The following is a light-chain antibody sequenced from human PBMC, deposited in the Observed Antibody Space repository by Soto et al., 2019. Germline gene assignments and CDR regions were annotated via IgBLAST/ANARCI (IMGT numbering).Light chain of an antibody. V-gene: IGKV3-20*01. CDR1: QSVSSSY. Sequence: EIVLTQSPGTLCLSPGERATLSCRASQSVSSSYLAWYQQKPGQAPRLLIYGASSRATGIPDRFSGSGSGTDFTLTISRLATEDFAVYYWQQYGSSPLTFGQGTKVEIK. CDR3: QQYGSSPLT. CDR2: GAS. J-gene: IGKJ1*01.